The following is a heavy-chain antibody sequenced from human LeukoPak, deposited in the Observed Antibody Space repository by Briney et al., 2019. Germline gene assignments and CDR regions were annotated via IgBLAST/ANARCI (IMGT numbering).Heavy chain of an antibody. CDR3: AGGYSSSW. D-gene: IGHD6-13*01. CDR2: INHSGST. CDR1: GGSFSGYY. Sequence: SETLSLTCAVYGGSFSGYYWGWIRQPPGKGLEWIGEINHSGSTNYNPSLKSRVTISVDTSKNQFSLKLSSVTAADTAVYYCAGGYSSSWWGQGTLVTVSS. V-gene: IGHV4-34*01. J-gene: IGHJ4*02.